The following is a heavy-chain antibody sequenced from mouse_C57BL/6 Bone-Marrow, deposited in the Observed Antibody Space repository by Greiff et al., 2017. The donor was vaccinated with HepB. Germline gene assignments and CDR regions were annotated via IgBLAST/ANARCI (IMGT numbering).Heavy chain of an antibody. D-gene: IGHD2-1*01. Sequence: VQGVESGPELVKPGASVKISCKASGYAFSSSWMNWVKQRPGTGLEWIGRMYPGDGDTNYNGKFKGKATLTADKSSSTADMQLSSLTSEDSAVYFCAVYGNYDYWGQGTTLTGSS. J-gene: IGHJ2*01. CDR1: GYAFSSSW. CDR3: AVYGNYDY. CDR2: MYPGDGDT. V-gene: IGHV1-82*01.